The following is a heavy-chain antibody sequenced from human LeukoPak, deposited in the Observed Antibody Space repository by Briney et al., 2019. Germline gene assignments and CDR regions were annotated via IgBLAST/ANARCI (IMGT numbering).Heavy chain of an antibody. Sequence: GGSLRLSRAASGFTFSSYWMHWVRQAPGKGLVWVSRINSDGSSTSYADSEKGRFTISRDNAKNTLYLQMNSLRAEDMAVYYCARGYSSAYRVDYWGQGTLVTVSS. D-gene: IGHD3-22*01. V-gene: IGHV3-74*01. J-gene: IGHJ4*02. CDR2: INSDGSST. CDR3: ARGYSSAYRVDY. CDR1: GFTFSSYW.